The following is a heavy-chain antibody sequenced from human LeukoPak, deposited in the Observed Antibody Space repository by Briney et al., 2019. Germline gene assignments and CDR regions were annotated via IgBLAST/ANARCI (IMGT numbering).Heavy chain of an antibody. J-gene: IGHJ6*04. D-gene: IGHD2-2*01. CDR3: ASQIVVPAAVGYMDV. V-gene: IGHV1-69*05. CDR1: GGTFSSYT. Sequence: SVKVSCKASGGTFSSYTISWVRQAPGQGLGWVGGIIPIFGTANYAQQFQGRVTITTDESTSKAYMELSSLRSEDTAVYYCASQIVVPAAVGYMDVGGKGTTVTVSS. CDR2: IIPIFGTA.